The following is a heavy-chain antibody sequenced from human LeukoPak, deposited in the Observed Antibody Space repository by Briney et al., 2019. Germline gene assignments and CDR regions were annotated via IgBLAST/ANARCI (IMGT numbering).Heavy chain of an antibody. D-gene: IGHD3/OR15-3a*01. CDR2: IKQGGSEK. V-gene: IGHV3-7*03. CDR1: GFTFSSYW. Sequence: PGGSLRLSCAASGFTFSSYWMSWVRQAPGKGLEWVANIKQGGSEKYYVDSVKGRFTISRDNAKNSLYLQMNSLRAEDTAVYYCAREGWTTPSFFDNWGQGTLVTVSS. J-gene: IGHJ4*02. CDR3: AREGWTTPSFFDN.